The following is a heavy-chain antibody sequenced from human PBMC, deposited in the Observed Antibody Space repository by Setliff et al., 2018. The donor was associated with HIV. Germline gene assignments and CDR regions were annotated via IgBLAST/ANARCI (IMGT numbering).Heavy chain of an antibody. Sequence: GGSLRLSCLVSGFTVSTYSLNWARQAPGKRPEYVAALSRGGDNTKYADSVKGRFIISRDTSKNTLYLQMSSLRPDDTAIYYCVKPYPGYYYDGSVYDDFWGQGTLVTVSS. D-gene: IGHD3-22*01. CDR3: VKPYPGYYYDGSVYDDF. V-gene: IGHV3-64D*09. J-gene: IGHJ4*02. CDR1: GFTVSTYS. CDR2: LSRGGDNT.